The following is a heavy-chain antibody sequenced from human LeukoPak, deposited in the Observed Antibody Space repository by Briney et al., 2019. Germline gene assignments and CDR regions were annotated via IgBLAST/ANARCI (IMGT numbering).Heavy chain of an antibody. CDR2: IYSSGST. J-gene: IGHJ4*02. Sequence: SETLSLTCAVYGGSITSAGYSWGWIRQPAGKGLEWIGRIYSSGSTNSNPSLKSRVTISVDTSKNQFSLKLSSVTAADTAVYYCARGYCTSPRCSENRYYFDSWGQGTLVTVSS. CDR1: GGSITSAGYS. V-gene: IGHV4-61*02. CDR3: ARGYCTSPRCSENRYYFDS. D-gene: IGHD2-2*01.